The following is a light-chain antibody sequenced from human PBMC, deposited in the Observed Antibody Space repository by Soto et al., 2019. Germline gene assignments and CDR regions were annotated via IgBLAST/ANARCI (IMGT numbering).Light chain of an antibody. J-gene: IGLJ2*01. CDR3: QSYDSSLSTSV. Sequence: QSVLTQPPSVSGAPGQRVTISCTGSSSNIGAGYDVNWYQQLPGTAPKVLIYGNSNRPSGVPDRLSGSKSGASASLAITGLQAEDEADYYCQSYDSSLSTSVFGGGTQLTVL. CDR1: SSNIGAGYD. V-gene: IGLV1-40*01. CDR2: GNS.